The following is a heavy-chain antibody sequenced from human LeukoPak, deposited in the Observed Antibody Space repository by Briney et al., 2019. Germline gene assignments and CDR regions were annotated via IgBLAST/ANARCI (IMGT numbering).Heavy chain of an antibody. Sequence: GESLKISCRASGYSFSTNWIGWVRQMPGKGLEWMGIIYPGDSDTRYSPSFQGQVTISADKSISTAYLQWSSLKASDTAMYYCAVVAYCGDDCYSGYDAFDIWGQGTLVAVSS. CDR2: IYPGDSDT. V-gene: IGHV5-51*01. D-gene: IGHD2-21*02. CDR3: AVVAYCGDDCYSGYDAFDI. J-gene: IGHJ3*02. CDR1: GYSFSTNW.